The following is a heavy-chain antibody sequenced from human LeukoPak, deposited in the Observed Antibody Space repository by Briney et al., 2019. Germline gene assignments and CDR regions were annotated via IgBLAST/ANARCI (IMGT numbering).Heavy chain of an antibody. J-gene: IGHJ4*02. CDR1: GDILTEFS. Sequence: GASVKVSCKVFGDILTEFSMHWVRQAPGQGLEWKGSFDPEDGETIFAQRFQGRVTMTEDTSTDTAYMELSSLRPEDTAVYYCATGWRTSTFEYWGQGTLVTVSS. D-gene: IGHD2/OR15-2a*01. CDR2: FDPEDGET. CDR3: ATGWRTSTFEY. V-gene: IGHV1-24*01.